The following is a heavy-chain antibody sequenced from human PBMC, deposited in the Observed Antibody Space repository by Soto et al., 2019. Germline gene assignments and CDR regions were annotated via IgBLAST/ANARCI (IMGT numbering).Heavy chain of an antibody. CDR2: ISSSSSTI. CDR3: AREPRPLELRPPLDY. V-gene: IGHV3-48*01. Sequence: PGGSLRLSCAASGFTFSSYSMNWVRQAPGKGLEWVSYISSSSSTIYYADSVKDRFTISRDNAKNSLYLQMNSLRAEDTAVYCCAREPRPLELRPPLDYWGQGTLVTVSS. CDR1: GFTFSSYS. J-gene: IGHJ4*02. D-gene: IGHD1-7*01.